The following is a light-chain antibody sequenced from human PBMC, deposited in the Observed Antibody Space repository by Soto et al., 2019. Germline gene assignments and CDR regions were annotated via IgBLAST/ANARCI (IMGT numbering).Light chain of an antibody. J-gene: IGLJ1*01. V-gene: IGLV4-69*01. Sequence: QPVLTQSPSASASLGASVKLTCTLRSGHSSYAIAWHQQQPEKGPRYLMKLNSDGSHSKWDGIPDRFSGSSSGAERYLTISSLQSEDEADYYCQTWGTGIHYVFGTGTKLTVL. CDR3: QTWGTGIHYV. CDR2: LNSDGSH. CDR1: SGHSSYA.